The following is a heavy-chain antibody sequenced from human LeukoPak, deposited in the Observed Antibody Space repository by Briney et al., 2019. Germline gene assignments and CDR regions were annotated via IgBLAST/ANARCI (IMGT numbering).Heavy chain of an antibody. Sequence: ASVKVSCKASGYTFNGFYLHWVRQAPGQGLEWMGWINPNSGGTNYAQKFQGRVTMTRDTSISTAYMELSRLRSDDTAVYYCARPLEYGSSLDWGQGTLVTVSS. CDR1: GYTFNGFY. V-gene: IGHV1-2*02. J-gene: IGHJ4*02. D-gene: IGHD3-10*01. CDR3: ARPLEYGSSLD. CDR2: INPNSGGT.